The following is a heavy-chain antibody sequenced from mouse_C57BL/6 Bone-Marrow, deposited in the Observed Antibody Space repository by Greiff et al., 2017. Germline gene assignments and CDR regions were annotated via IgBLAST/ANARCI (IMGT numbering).Heavy chain of an antibody. V-gene: IGHV1-81*01. CDR3: AKEVVYYGSSDY. CDR1: GYTFTSYG. CDR2: IYPRSGNT. D-gene: IGHD1-1*01. J-gene: IGHJ2*01. Sequence: QVQLQQSGAELVRPGASVKLSCKASGYTFTSYGISWVKQRTGQGLEWIGEIYPRSGNTYYNEKFKGKATLTADKSSSTAYMELRRLTSEDSAVYCCAKEVVYYGSSDYWGQGTTLTVSS.